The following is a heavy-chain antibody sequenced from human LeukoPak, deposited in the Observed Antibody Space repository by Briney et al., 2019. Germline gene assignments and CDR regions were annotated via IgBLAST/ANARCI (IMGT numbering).Heavy chain of an antibody. D-gene: IGHD6-13*01. CDR1: GFTFDDYG. Sequence: GGSLRLSCAASGFTFDDYGMSWVRQAPGKGLEWVSGINWNGGSTGYADSVKGRFTISRDNAKNSLYLQMNSLRAEDTTLYYFAREGNSWYLDYWGQGTVVTVSS. CDR2: INWNGGST. CDR3: AREGNSWYLDY. J-gene: IGHJ4*02. V-gene: IGHV3-20*04.